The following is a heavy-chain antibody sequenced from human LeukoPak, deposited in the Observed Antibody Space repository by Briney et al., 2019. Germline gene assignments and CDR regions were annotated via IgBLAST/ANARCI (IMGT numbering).Heavy chain of an antibody. V-gene: IGHV3-48*01. D-gene: IGHD3-10*01. Sequence: GGTLSLSCAVSGFTLSSYSTNWVRQAPARGLEWGSYISSSSSTIYYADSVKGRFTISRDNAKNSLYLQMNSLRAEDTAVYYCARDARGRDNWFDPWGQGTLVTVSS. CDR2: ISSSSSTI. CDR3: ARDARGRDNWFDP. J-gene: IGHJ5*02. CDR1: GFTLSSYS.